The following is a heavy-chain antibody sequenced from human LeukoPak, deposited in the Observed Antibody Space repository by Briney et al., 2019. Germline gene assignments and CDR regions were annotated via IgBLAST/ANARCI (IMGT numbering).Heavy chain of an antibody. V-gene: IGHV3-7*01. CDR1: GFTVSNTY. CDR2: INQDGSEK. J-gene: IGHJ4*02. Sequence: GGSLRLSCAASGFTVSNTYMTWVRQAPGMGPECVANINQDGSEKNYVDSVRGRFTISRDNARNSLYLQLNSLRAEDTAVYYCARTARLLESWGQGTLVTVSS. D-gene: IGHD2-21*02. CDR3: ARTARLLES.